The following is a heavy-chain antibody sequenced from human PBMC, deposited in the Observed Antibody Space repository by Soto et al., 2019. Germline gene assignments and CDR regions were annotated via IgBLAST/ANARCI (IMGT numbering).Heavy chain of an antibody. CDR1: GYSFTSYW. Sequence: GESLKISCKGSGYSFTSYWIGWVRQMPGKGLEWMGIIYPGDSDTRYSPSLQGQVTISADKSISTAYLQWSSLKASDTAMYYCARHWKGYYDSSGYHYYGMDVWGQGTTVTVSS. D-gene: IGHD3-22*01. V-gene: IGHV5-51*01. CDR2: IYPGDSDT. CDR3: ARHWKGYYDSSGYHYYGMDV. J-gene: IGHJ6*02.